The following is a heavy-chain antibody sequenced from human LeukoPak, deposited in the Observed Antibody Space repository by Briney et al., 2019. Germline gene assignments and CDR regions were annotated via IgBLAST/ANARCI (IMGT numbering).Heavy chain of an antibody. CDR1: GYTLTSNS. V-gene: IGHV1-18*01. CDR2: ISTYNGET. J-gene: IGHJ4*02. Sequence: EASVKVSCKASGYTLTSNSINWVRQAPGQGLEWMGWISTYNGETIYAQKVQGRVAMTTDTSTSTAYMELRSLRSDDTAVYYCAKDRWRDGSSSFDNWGQGTLVTVSS. D-gene: IGHD6-6*01. CDR3: AKDRWRDGSSSFDN.